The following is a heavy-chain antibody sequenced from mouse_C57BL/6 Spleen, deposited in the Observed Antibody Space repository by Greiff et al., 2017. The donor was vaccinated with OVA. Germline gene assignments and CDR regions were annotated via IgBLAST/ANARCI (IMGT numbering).Heavy chain of an antibody. CDR3: TRRDYYGSSLYYAMDY. J-gene: IGHJ4*01. CDR2: IDPETGGT. V-gene: IGHV1-15*01. D-gene: IGHD1-1*01. Sequence: QAQLKQSGAELVRPGASVTLSCKASGYTFTDYEMHWVKQTPVHGLEWIGAIDPETGGTAYNQKFKGKAILTADKSSSTAYMELRSLTSEDSAVYYCTRRDYYGSSLYYAMDYWGQGTSVTVSS. CDR1: GYTFTDYE.